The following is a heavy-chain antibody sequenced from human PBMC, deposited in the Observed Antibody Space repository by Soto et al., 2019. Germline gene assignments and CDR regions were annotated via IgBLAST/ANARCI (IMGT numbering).Heavy chain of an antibody. Sequence: QVQLVESGGGVVQPGRSLRLSCAASGFTFSSYGMHWVRQAPGKGLEWVAVISYDGSNKYYADSVKGRFTISRDNSKNTLYLQMNSLRAEDTAVYYCAKDGGSSGWYPYYFDYWGQGTLVTVSS. V-gene: IGHV3-30*18. CDR1: GFTFSSYG. D-gene: IGHD6-19*01. J-gene: IGHJ4*02. CDR2: ISYDGSNK. CDR3: AKDGGSSGWYPYYFDY.